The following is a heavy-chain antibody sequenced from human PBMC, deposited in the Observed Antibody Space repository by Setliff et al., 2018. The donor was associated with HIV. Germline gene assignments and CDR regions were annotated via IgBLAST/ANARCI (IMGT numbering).Heavy chain of an antibody. Sequence: SETLSLTCTVSGGSISSGSYYWTWIRQPPGKGLEWIGEINHIGSTNYNPSLKSRVTISVDTSENQFSLKLSSVTAADTAVYYCAREGIAAAGWYFDLWGRGTLVTVSS. CDR2: INHIGST. J-gene: IGHJ2*01. D-gene: IGHD6-13*01. CDR3: AREGIAAAGWYFDL. CDR1: GGSISSGSYY. V-gene: IGHV4-39*02.